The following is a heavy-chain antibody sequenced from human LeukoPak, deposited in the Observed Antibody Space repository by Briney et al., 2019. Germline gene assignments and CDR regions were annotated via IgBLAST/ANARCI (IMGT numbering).Heavy chain of an antibody. CDR1: GGTFSSYA. CDR3: ATVKWGATVRGAMRNERFYYYGMDV. J-gene: IGHJ6*02. CDR2: IIPIRDMA. D-gene: IGHD3-10*01. Sequence: GSSVKVSCKASGGTFSSYAISWVRQAPGQGLEWMGRIIPIRDMANNAQKFQGRVSITADTSTSTAYMELSSLRSEDTAVYYCATVKWGATVRGAMRNERFYYYGMDVWGPGTTVTVSS. V-gene: IGHV1-69*04.